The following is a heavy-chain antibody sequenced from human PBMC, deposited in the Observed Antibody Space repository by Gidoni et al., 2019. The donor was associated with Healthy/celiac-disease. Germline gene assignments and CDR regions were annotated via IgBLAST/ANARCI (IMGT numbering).Heavy chain of an antibody. CDR3: TTDPLLRFDAFDI. J-gene: IGHJ3*02. V-gene: IGHV3-15*01. D-gene: IGHD3-10*01. CDR2: IKSKTDGGTT. CDR1: GFTFSNAW. Sequence: EVQLVESGGGLVKPGGSLRLSCAASGFTFSNAWMSWVRQAPGKGLEWVGRIKSKTDGGTTDYAAPVKGRFTISRDDSKNTLYLQMNSLKTEDTAVYYCTTDPLLRFDAFDIWGQGTMVTVSS.